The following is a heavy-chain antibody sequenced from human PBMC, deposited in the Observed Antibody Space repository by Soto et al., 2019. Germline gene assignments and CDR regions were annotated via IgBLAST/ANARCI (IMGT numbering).Heavy chain of an antibody. CDR1: GDSISGGYS. D-gene: IGHD3-9*01. Sequence: QLQLQESGSGPVEPSQTLSLTCAVSGDSISGGYSWTWIRQSPGKGLEWIGYVYPSGNTYYNSSLNGRGTITVYKSKNQFPLRLTLVSAAVTAVYYCDSVDSKAFGRGVFDLWGQGTLVTVSS. CDR2: VYPSGNT. V-gene: IGHV4-30-2*06. CDR3: DSVDSKAFGRGVFDL. J-gene: IGHJ1*01.